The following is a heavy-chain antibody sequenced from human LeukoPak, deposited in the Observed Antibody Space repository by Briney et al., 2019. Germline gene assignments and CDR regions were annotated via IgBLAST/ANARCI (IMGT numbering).Heavy chain of an antibody. Sequence: SETLSLARAVYGGSFSGYYWSWIRQSPGKGLEWIGEINHSGSSINYNPSLKSRVTISVDTSKNQFSLKLSSVTAADTAVYYCARLGFSPIWGQGTTVTVSS. CDR1: GGSFSGYY. CDR3: ARLGFSPI. CDR2: INHSGSS. J-gene: IGHJ6*02. D-gene: IGHD7-27*01. V-gene: IGHV4-34*01.